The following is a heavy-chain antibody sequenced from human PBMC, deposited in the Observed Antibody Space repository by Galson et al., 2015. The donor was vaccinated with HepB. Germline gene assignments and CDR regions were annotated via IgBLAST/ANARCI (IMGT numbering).Heavy chain of an antibody. CDR3: ASEGWSNVFEF. J-gene: IGHJ3*01. Sequence: QSGAEVKKPGESLKISCQGFGYNFINHWIAWVRQMPGKGLEYMGIIYPSDSEIRYSPSFQGQVTISADKSISTAYLQWGSLKGSDTAMYYCASEGWSNVFEFWGRGTMVTVSS. CDR2: IYPSDSEI. D-gene: IGHD2-15*01. CDR1: GYNFINHW. V-gene: IGHV5-51*01.